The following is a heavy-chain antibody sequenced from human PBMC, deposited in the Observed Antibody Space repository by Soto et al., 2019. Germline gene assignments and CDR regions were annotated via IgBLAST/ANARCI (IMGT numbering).Heavy chain of an antibody. V-gene: IGHV1-18*01. D-gene: IGHD3-10*01. CDR2: ISGHNGDT. Sequence: ASVKVSCKASGSTFARYGIDWVRQAPGQGLEWMGWISGHNGDTKYVQKFQGRVSMTTDTSTSTASMELRSLRSDDTAVYYCARSGSTPYYYYGMDVWGQGTTVTVSS. CDR1: GSTFARYG. CDR3: ARSGSTPYYYYGMDV. J-gene: IGHJ6*02.